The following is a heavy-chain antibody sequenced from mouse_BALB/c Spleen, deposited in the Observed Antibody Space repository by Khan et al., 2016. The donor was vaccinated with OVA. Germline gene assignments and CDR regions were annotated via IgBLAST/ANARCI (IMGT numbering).Heavy chain of an antibody. CDR3: ARIKKIVATYFDY. Sequence: QVQLQQPGAELVKAGASVKMSCKASGYTFTSYWMHWVKQRLGQGLEWFAETNPTNGRTYYNEKLKSQATLTVDKSSSTAYMLLSGPTFEDTAVYYCARIKKIVATYFDYWGQGTTLTVSS. CDR1: GYTFTSYW. V-gene: IGHV1S81*02. J-gene: IGHJ2*01. D-gene: IGHD1-1*01. CDR2: TNPTNGRT.